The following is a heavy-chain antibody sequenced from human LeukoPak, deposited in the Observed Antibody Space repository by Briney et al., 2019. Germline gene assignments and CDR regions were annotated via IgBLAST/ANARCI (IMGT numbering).Heavy chain of an antibody. CDR1: GYIFTSYW. J-gene: IGHJ6*04. V-gene: IGHV5-51*01. CDR3: ARLGYSYGPENYYNYGMDV. D-gene: IGHD5-18*01. CDR2: IYPGDSDI. Sequence: GESMKISCKGSGYIFTSYWIGWVRQMPGKGLGWMGIIYPGDSDIRYSPSFQGQVTISADKSISTAYLQWSSMKASDTAMYFCARLGYSYGPENYYNYGMDVWGKGTTVTVSS.